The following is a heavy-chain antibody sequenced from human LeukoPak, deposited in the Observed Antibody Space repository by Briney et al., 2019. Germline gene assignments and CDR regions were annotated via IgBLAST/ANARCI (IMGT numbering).Heavy chain of an antibody. V-gene: IGHV5-51*01. CDR1: GYSFTTNW. Sequence: GGSLKISFKGSGYSFTTNWIGWVRPMPGKGLEWIGIIYPGDSETRYSPSFQGQVTISADKSIITAYVQWSSLKASDTAMYYCVRSRGYSYGYSYYFDYWGQGTLVTVSS. CDR3: VRSRGYSYGYSYYFDY. CDR2: IYPGDSET. D-gene: IGHD5-18*01. J-gene: IGHJ4*02.